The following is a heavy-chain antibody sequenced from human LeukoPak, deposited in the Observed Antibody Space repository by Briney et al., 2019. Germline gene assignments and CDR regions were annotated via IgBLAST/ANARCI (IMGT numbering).Heavy chain of an antibody. D-gene: IGHD5-18*01. CDR1: GYTFTSYW. CDR2: IYPGDSDT. Sequence: GESLKISCKGSGYTFTSYWIGWVRQMPGKGLEWMGIIYPGDSDTRYSPSFQGQVTMSADKSISTAYLQWSSLKASDTAMYYCARQGRGYSYGYDYWGQGTLVTVSS. J-gene: IGHJ4*02. V-gene: IGHV5-51*01. CDR3: ARQGRGYSYGYDY.